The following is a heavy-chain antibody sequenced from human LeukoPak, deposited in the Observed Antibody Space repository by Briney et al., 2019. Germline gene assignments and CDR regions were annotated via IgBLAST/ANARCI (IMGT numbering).Heavy chain of an antibody. V-gene: IGHV3-43*01. CDR2: AGWAGGTT. CDR1: GFNFDRYT. D-gene: IGHD5-18*01. J-gene: IGHJ4*02. Sequence: GGSLRLSCATSGFNFDRYTIHWVRQAPGKGLEWVSLAGWAGGTTYYSDSVRGRFTISRDSGKNSVYLQMNSLTTDDTAFYFCAKELDTMFFDYWGQRALVTVSS. CDR3: AKELDTMFFDY.